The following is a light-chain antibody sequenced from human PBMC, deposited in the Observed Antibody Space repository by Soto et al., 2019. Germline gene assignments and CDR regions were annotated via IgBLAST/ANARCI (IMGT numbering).Light chain of an antibody. CDR3: VAWDDSLSGGV. V-gene: IGLV1-47*01. CDR2: RND. J-gene: IGLJ7*01. CDR1: RSNIGSNY. Sequence: QAVVTQPPTASGTPGQRVIVSCSGSRSNIGSNYVYWYQQVPGTAPKLLIYRNDQRPSGVPDRFSGSKSGTSASLAISGLRSEDEADYYCVAWDDSLSGGVFGGGTQLTVL.